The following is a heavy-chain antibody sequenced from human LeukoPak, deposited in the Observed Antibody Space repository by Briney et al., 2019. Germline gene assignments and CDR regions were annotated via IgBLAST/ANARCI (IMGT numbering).Heavy chain of an antibody. J-gene: IGHJ6*04. Sequence: GGSLRLSCAASGFTFSSHAMHWVRQAPGKGLEWVAVISYDGSNKYYADSVKGRFTISRDNSKNTLYLQMNSLRAEDTAVYYCARVGYSYGPYYYYGMDVWDKGTTVTVSS. D-gene: IGHD5-18*01. CDR1: GFTFSSHA. V-gene: IGHV3-30*04. CDR3: ARVGYSYGPYYYYGMDV. CDR2: ISYDGSNK.